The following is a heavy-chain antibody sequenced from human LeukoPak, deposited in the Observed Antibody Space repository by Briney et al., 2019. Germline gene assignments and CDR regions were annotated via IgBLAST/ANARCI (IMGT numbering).Heavy chain of an antibody. CDR3: ARIRRPISLYGMDV. J-gene: IGHJ6*02. CDR2: INHSGST. V-gene: IGHV4-34*01. CDR1: GGSFSGYY. Sequence: SETLSLTCAVYGGSFSGYYWSWIRQPPGKGLEWIGEINHSGSTNYNPSLKSRVTISVDTSKNQFSQKLSSVTAADTAVYYCARIRRPISLYGMDVWGQGTTVTVSS.